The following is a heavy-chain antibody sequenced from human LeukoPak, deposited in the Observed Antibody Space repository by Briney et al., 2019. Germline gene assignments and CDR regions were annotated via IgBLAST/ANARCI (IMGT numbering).Heavy chain of an antibody. CDR1: GFTFSTFA. Sequence: GGSLRLSCAASGFTFSTFAMSWVRQAPGERLEWVSTVTSSGRTTYYADSVKGRFTISRDNSRNTVYLQMNTLRAEDTAVYYCAKDSLSCSGKDCLLCDYWGQGTLVTVSS. CDR2: VTSSGRTT. V-gene: IGHV3-23*01. J-gene: IGHJ4*02. CDR3: AKDSLSCSGKDCLLCDY. D-gene: IGHD3-9*01.